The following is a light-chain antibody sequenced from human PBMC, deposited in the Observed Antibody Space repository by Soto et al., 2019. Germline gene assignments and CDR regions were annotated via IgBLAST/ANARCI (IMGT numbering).Light chain of an antibody. CDR3: QQYDSSPRT. V-gene: IGKV3-20*01. CDR2: GAS. Sequence: EIVLTQSPATLSLSPGERATLSCRASQSVSSSYLAWYQQKPGQAPRLLMYGASNRATDIPDRFSGSGSGSDFILTISRLEPEDFAVYYCQQYDSSPRTFGQGTKVDIK. CDR1: QSVSSSY. J-gene: IGKJ1*01.